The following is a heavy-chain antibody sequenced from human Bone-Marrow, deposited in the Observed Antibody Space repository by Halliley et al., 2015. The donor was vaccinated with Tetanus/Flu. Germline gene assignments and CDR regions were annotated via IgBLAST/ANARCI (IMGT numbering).Heavy chain of an antibody. D-gene: IGHD3-16*02. CDR1: GFTFSSYG. Sequence: SLRLSCAASGFTFSSYGMHWVRQAPGKGLEWVAVIWYDVSNKYYTDSVKGRFTISRDNSKNTLYLQMNSLRAEDTAVYYCAREDYVWGNYRPLPGAFWGQGTLVTVSS. J-gene: IGHJ4*02. V-gene: IGHV3-33*01. CDR2: IWYDVSNK. CDR3: AREDYVWGNYRPLPGAF.